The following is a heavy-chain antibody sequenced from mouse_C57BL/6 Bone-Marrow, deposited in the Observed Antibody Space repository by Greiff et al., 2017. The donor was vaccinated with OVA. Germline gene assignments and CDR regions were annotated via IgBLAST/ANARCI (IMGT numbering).Heavy chain of an antibody. V-gene: IGHV14-1*01. CDR1: GFNIKDYY. CDR3: TYYYGSSYVWFAY. J-gene: IGHJ3*01. Sequence: VQLQQSGAELVRPGASVKLSCTASGFNIKDYYMHWVKQRPEQGLEWIGRIDPEDGDTEYAPKFQGKATMTADTSSNTAYLQLSSLTSEDTAVYYCTYYYGSSYVWFAYWGQGTLVTVSA. CDR2: IDPEDGDT. D-gene: IGHD1-1*01.